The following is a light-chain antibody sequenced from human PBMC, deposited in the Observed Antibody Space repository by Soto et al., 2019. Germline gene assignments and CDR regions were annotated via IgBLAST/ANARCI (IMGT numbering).Light chain of an antibody. Sequence: DIQLTQSPSTLSAFVGDRVTITCRASQSINSYLAWYQQKPGIAPKLLIYKASTLETGVPSKFSGGGSGTEFTLTISSLQPDDLATYYCQQYKSYFSWTFGQGTKVDI. CDR2: KAS. V-gene: IGKV1-5*03. CDR3: QQYKSYFSWT. CDR1: QSINSY. J-gene: IGKJ1*01.